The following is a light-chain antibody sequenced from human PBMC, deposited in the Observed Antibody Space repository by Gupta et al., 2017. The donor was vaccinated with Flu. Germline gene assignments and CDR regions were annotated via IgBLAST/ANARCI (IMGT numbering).Light chain of an antibody. CDR3: RQVLQTPYT. J-gene: IGKJ2*01. CDR1: QSLLQSDGHDY. V-gene: IGKV2-28*01. CDR2: FGS. Sequence: DIVMTQSPLSLPVTPGEPASISCRSTQSLLQSDGHDYLAWFLQKPGQSPRLLIYFGSSRASGVPDRFSGSGSGTDFTLKLSRVEAEDVGVYYCRQVLQTPYTFGQWTXLDIK.